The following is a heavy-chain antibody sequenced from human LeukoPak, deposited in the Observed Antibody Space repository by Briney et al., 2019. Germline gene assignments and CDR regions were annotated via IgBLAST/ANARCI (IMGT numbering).Heavy chain of an antibody. V-gene: IGHV4-34*01. D-gene: IGHD3-22*01. CDR3: ARGMIVVSYYFDY. CDR1: GGSFSGYY. CDR2: ISHSGST. Sequence: SETLSLTCAVYGGSFSGYYWSWIRQPPGKGLEWIGEISHSGSTNYNPSLKSRVTISVDTSKNQFSLKLSSVTAADTAVYYCARGMIVVSYYFDYWGQGTLVTVSS. J-gene: IGHJ4*02.